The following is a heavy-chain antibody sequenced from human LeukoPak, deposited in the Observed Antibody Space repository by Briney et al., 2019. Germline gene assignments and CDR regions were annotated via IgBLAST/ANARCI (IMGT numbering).Heavy chain of an antibody. Sequence: SETLSLTCAVYGGSFSGYYWSWIRQPPGKGLEWIGEINHSGSTNYNPSLKSRVTISEDTSKNQFSLKLSSVTAADTAVYYCARTADDAFDIWGQGTMVTVYS. CDR1: GGSFSGYY. CDR3: ARTADDAFDI. V-gene: IGHV4-34*01. CDR2: INHSGST. J-gene: IGHJ3*02.